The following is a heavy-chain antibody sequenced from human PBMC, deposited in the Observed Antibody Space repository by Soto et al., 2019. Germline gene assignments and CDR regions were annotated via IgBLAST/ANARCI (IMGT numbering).Heavy chain of an antibody. CDR1: GFTVSTYG. CDR3: TGEVASGY. J-gene: IGHJ4*02. D-gene: IGHD2-8*02. Sequence: QVQLVESGGGVVQPGRSLRLSCAVSGFTVSTYGMHWVRQAPGKGLEWVAVISRDGGTKYYADSVKGRFTISRGNSRNTLILEMNSLRGDDMAVYYCTGEVASGYWGQGTLVAVSS. CDR2: ISRDGGTK. V-gene: IGHV3-30*03.